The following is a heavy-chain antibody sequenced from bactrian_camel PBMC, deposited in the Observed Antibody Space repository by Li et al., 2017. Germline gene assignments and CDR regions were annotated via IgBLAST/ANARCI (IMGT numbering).Heavy chain of an antibody. CDR3: AADWAPGENWVKAALSNPNIFNY. V-gene: IGHV3S53*01. CDR2: IDGNAVT. Sequence: HVQLVESGGGSALAGGSVRLSCAASPYTIRTYAMAWFRQAPGKEREGIATIDGNAVTTYKDSVKGRFTISKDNNKNTLYLQMNNLKPEDTAMYYCAADWAPGENWVKAALSNPNIFNYWGQGTQVTVS. D-gene: IGHD3*01. J-gene: IGHJ4*01. CDR1: PYTIRTYA.